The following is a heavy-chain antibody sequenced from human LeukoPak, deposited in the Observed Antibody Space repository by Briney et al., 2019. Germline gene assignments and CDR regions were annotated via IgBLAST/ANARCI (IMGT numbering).Heavy chain of an antibody. D-gene: IGHD3-22*01. V-gene: IGHV4-34*01. Sequence: SETLSLTCAVYGGSFSGYYCSWIRQPPGKGLEWIGEINHSGSTNYNPSLKSRVTISVDTSKNQFSLKLSSVTAADTAVYYCARLGYYDSSGYFTPFDYWGQGTLVTVSS. CDR1: GGSFSGYY. CDR2: INHSGST. CDR3: ARLGYYDSSGYFTPFDY. J-gene: IGHJ4*02.